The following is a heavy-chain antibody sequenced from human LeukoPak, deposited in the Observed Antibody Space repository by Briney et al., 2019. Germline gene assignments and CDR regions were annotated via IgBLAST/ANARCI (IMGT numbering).Heavy chain of an antibody. D-gene: IGHD3-22*01. V-gene: IGHV1-3*01. Sequence: ASVKVSSKASGYTFTSYAMHWVRQAPGQRLEWMGWINAGNGNTKYSQKFQGRVTITRDTSASTAYMELSSLRSEDTAVYYCARVPPPDYYDSSGFFDYWGQGTLVTVSS. CDR2: INAGNGNT. CDR1: GYTFTSYA. CDR3: ARVPPPDYYDSSGFFDY. J-gene: IGHJ4*02.